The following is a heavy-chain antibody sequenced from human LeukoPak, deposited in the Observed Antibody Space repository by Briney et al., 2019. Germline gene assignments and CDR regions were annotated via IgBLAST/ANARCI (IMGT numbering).Heavy chain of an antibody. V-gene: IGHV1-2*04. CDR1: GYTFTGYY. CDR3: ARSGAVAGIDAFDI. J-gene: IGHJ3*02. CDR2: INPNSGGT. Sequence: ASVKVSCKASGYTFTGYYMHWVRQAPGQGLEWMGWINPNSGGTNYAQKFQGWVTMTRDTSISTAYMELSRLRSDDTAVYYCARSGAVAGIDAFDIWGQGTMVTVSS. D-gene: IGHD6-19*01.